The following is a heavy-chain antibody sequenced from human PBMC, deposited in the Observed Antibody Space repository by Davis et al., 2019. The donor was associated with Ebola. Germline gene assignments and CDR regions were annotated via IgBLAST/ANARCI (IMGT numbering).Heavy chain of an antibody. CDR2: IDTDGSRI. CDR1: GFAISSKP. D-gene: IGHD6-25*01. J-gene: IGHJ4*02. CDR3: AGGPKY. V-gene: IGHV3-74*01. Sequence: GSLRLSCTVSGFAISSKPMYWVRQGPGKGLVFVSRIDTDGSRINYADSVKGRFTISRDNAKNTLYLQMNSLGADDTAVYYCAGGPKYWGQGTLVTVSS.